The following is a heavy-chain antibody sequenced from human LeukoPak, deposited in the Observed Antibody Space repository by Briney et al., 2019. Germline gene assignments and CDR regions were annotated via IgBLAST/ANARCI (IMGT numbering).Heavy chain of an antibody. Sequence: PGGSLRLSCAASGFTFSSYWILWVRQAPGKGLAWVSRIDNDGSDTIFADSVKGRFTLSRDNAKNTVYLQMNSLRAEDTAVYYCARGGFHHGFDIWGQGTMVTVS. CDR1: GFTFSSYW. CDR3: ARGGFHHGFDI. CDR2: IDNDGSDT. D-gene: IGHD1-14*01. V-gene: IGHV3-74*01. J-gene: IGHJ3*02.